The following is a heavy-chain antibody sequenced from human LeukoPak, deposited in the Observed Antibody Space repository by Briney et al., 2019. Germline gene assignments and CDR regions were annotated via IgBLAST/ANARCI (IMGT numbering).Heavy chain of an antibody. CDR2: IKQDGSEK. CDR3: ARDKVEGATKLDN. D-gene: IGHD1-26*01. CDR1: GFNFGNYW. V-gene: IGHV3-7*01. Sequence: TGGSLRLSCAASGFNFGNYWMSWVRQAPGKGLEWVANIKQDGSEKYYVDSVKGRFTISRDNPKSSLYLQMNSLRAEDTAVYYCARDKVEGATKLDNWGRGTLVTVSS. J-gene: IGHJ4*02.